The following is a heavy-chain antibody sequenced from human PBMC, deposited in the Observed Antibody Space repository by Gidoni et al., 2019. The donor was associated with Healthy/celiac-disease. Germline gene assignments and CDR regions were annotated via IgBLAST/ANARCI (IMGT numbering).Heavy chain of an antibody. V-gene: IGHV4-31*03. CDR2: IYYSGST. Sequence: QVQLQESGPGLVKPSQTLSLTCTVSGGSITSGGYYWSWIRQHPGKGLEWIGYIYYSGSTYYNPSLKSRVTISVDTSKNQFSLKLSSVTAADTAVYYCASNLYGDYVGGLSNWGQGTLVTVSS. CDR3: ASNLYGDYVGGLSN. CDR1: GGSITSGGYY. D-gene: IGHD4-17*01. J-gene: IGHJ4*02.